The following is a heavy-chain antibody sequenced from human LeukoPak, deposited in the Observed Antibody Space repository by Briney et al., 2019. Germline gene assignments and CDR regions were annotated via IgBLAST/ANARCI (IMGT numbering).Heavy chain of an antibody. CDR1: GFTFSSYA. CDR2: ISYDGSNK. Sequence: GRSLRLSCAASGFTFSSYAMHWVRQAPGKGLEWVAVISYDGSNKYYADSVKGRFTISRDNSKNTLYLQMNSLRAEDTAVYYCACFYGPPFDYWGQGTLVTVS. J-gene: IGHJ4*02. D-gene: IGHD3-16*01. CDR3: ACFYGPPFDY. V-gene: IGHV3-30*04.